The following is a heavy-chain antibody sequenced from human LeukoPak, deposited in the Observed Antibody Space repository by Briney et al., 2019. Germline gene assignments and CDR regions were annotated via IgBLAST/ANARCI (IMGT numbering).Heavy chain of an antibody. V-gene: IGHV4-59*01. CDR1: GGSISSYY. D-gene: IGHD6-13*01. CDR3: VRGKAAAGAIWFDP. CDR2: IYSSGST. Sequence: SETLSLTCTVSGGSISSYYWSWIRQPPGKGLERIGCIYSSGSTSYKPSLKSRITISVDTSKNQFSLNLSSVTAADTAVYYCVRGKAAAGAIWFDPWGQGTLVTVSS. J-gene: IGHJ5*02.